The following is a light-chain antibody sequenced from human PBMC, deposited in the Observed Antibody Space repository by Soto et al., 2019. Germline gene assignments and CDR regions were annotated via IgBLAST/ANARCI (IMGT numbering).Light chain of an antibody. CDR2: GAS. V-gene: IGKV3-20*01. Sequence: VLRQCPGTLSLCPGERATLSCRASPSVSSSYLAWYQQKPGQAPRLLIYGASSRATGIPDRFSGSGSGTDFTLTISRLEPEDFAVYYCQQYGSSPWTFGQGTKVDIK. CDR1: PSVSSSY. J-gene: IGKJ1*01. CDR3: QQYGSSPWT.